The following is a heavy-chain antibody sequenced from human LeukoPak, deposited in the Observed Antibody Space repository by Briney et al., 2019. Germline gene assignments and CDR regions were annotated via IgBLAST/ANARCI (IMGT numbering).Heavy chain of an antibody. CDR2: FYPDDSDT. Sequence: GESLKISCKGSGYSFTDYWIGWVRQMPGKGLEWMGIFYPDDSDTRYNPSFQGQVTISADKSISTAYLQWRSLKASDTAMYYCARQALASAGNISDYWGQGTLVTVSS. D-gene: IGHD6-13*01. CDR1: GYSFTDYW. J-gene: IGHJ4*02. V-gene: IGHV5-51*01. CDR3: ARQALASAGNISDY.